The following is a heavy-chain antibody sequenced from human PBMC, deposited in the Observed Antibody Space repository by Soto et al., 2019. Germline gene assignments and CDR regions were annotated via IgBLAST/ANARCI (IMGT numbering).Heavy chain of an antibody. CDR3: ARHFLGGKRQYQLLSWFDP. V-gene: IGHV5-51*01. D-gene: IGHD2-2*01. Sequence: PGESLKISCKGSGYSVTSYWIGWVRQMPGKGLEWMGIIYPGDSDTRYSPSFQGQVTISADKSISTAYLQWSSLKASDTAMYYCARHFLGGKRQYQLLSWFDPWGQGTLVTVSS. CDR1: GYSVTSYW. CDR2: IYPGDSDT. J-gene: IGHJ5*02.